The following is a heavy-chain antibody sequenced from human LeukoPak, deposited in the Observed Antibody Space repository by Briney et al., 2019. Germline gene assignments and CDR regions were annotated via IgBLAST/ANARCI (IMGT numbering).Heavy chain of an antibody. J-gene: IGHJ5*02. CDR1: GGSITSYY. Sequence: SETLSLTCTVSGGSITSYYWSWIRQSPGKGLEWIGYIYKSGSTNYNPSLTSRISLSVDTSKNQFSLKLSSVTAADTAVYYCARRVISEISIDKGNWLDPWGQGTLVTVSS. V-gene: IGHV4-59*08. D-gene: IGHD3-3*01. CDR2: IYKSGST. CDR3: ARRVISEISIDKGNWLDP.